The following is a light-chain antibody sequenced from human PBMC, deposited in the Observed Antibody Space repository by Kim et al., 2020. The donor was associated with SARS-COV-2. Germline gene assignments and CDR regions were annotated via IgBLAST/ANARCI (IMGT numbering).Light chain of an antibody. V-gene: IGKV3-20*01. CDR3: QQYDSSVWT. CDR2: GAS. Sequence: SPGEGATLSGRASQSVNGRFLAWYQQKPGQAPRLLIYGASTRATGIPDRFSGSGSGTDFTLTISRLEPEDFAMYYCQQYDSSVWTFGQGTKVEIK. CDR1: QSVNGRF. J-gene: IGKJ1*01.